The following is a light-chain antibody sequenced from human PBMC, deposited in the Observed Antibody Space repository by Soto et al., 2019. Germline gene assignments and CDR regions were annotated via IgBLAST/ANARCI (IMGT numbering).Light chain of an antibody. V-gene: IGKV3-15*01. CDR3: QQFHNWPPLT. CDR1: QNIGGT. J-gene: IGKJ4*01. Sequence: EIVMTQSPATLSVSPGETATLSCRARQNIGGTLAWYQQKPGQAPRLLFYGASTRAAGIPARFSGSGFGTEFTLTISSLQSEDFAVYYCQQFHNWPPLTFGGGTKVEI. CDR2: GAS.